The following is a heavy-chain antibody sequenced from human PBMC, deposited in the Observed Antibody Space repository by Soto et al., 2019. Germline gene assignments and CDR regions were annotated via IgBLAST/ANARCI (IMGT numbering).Heavy chain of an antibody. CDR3: ARDIGSYAYAEGY. Sequence: SETLSLTCSVSGGSINSYWWSWIRQPAGKGLEWIGRVYSSGTTDYNPSLNSRATMSVETSKNQFSLKLTAVTAADTAVYYCARDIGSYAYAEGYWGQGMQVTV. CDR1: GGSINSYW. J-gene: IGHJ4*02. V-gene: IGHV4-4*07. D-gene: IGHD2-2*01. CDR2: VYSSGTT.